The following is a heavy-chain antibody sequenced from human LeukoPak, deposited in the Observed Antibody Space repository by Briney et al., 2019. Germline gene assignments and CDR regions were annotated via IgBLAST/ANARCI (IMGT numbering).Heavy chain of an antibody. CDR2: INHSGST. CDR3: ARGRALLNYDFWSGLPRFDY. J-gene: IGHJ4*02. CDR1: GGSFSGYY. Sequence: SETLSLTCAVYGGSFSGYYWGWIRQPPGKGLEWIGEINHSGSTNYNPSLKSRVTISVDTSKNQFSLKLSSVTAADTAVYYCARGRALLNYDFWSGLPRFDYWGQGTLVTVSS. V-gene: IGHV4-34*01. D-gene: IGHD3-3*01.